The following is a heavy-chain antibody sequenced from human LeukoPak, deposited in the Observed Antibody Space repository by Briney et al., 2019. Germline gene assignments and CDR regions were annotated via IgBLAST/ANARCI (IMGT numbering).Heavy chain of an antibody. J-gene: IGHJ3*02. V-gene: IGHV3-74*01. CDR2: INSDGSTT. CDR1: GFTFSSYW. D-gene: IGHD4-17*01. Sequence: PGGSLRLSCAASGFTFSSYWMHWVRQAPGKGLVWVSNINSDGSTTTYADSVKGRFTISRDNAENTLYLQMNSLRAEDTAVYYCARRRYGAPRSTFDIWGQGTMVTVSS. CDR3: ARRRYGAPRSTFDI.